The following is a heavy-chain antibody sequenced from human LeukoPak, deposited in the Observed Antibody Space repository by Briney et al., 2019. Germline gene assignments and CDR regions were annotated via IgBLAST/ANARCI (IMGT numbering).Heavy chain of an antibody. V-gene: IGHV1-46*01. CDR2: INPSGGST. Sequence: GASVKVSCKASGYTFTSYYMHWVRQAPGQGLEWMGIINPSGGSTSYAQRFQGRVTMTTDTSTSTAYMELRSLRSEDTAVYFCARGGSRSPRDAFDIWGQGTMVTVSS. D-gene: IGHD3-16*01. J-gene: IGHJ3*02. CDR1: GYTFTSYY. CDR3: ARGGSRSPRDAFDI.